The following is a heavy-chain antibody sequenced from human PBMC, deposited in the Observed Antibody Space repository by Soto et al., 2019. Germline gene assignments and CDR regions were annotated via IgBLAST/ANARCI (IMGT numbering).Heavy chain of an antibody. CDR3: AHSAAGIAAAGIVSKNYYFDS. Sequence: QITLKESGPPLVKPTQTLTLTCTFSGFSLSTSGVGVGWIRQPPGKALEWLALIYWDDDKGYSPSLKSRLTNTKDTSKTQVVLTINHMDTVDTATYYCAHSAAGIAAAGIVSKNYYFDSWGQGTLVTVSS. V-gene: IGHV2-5*02. J-gene: IGHJ4*02. CDR1: GFSLSTSGVG. D-gene: IGHD6-13*01. CDR2: IYWDDDK.